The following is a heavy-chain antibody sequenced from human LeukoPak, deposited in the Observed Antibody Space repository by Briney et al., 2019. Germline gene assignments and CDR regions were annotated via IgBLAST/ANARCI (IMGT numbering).Heavy chain of an antibody. CDR2: INHSGST. V-gene: IGHV4-34*01. CDR1: GGSFSGYY. CDR3: ARGPPRLRYFDWSRGYFDY. D-gene: IGHD3-9*01. Sequence: SETLSLTCAVYGGSFSGYYWSWIRQPPGKGLEWIGEINHSGSTNYNPSLKSRDTISVDTSKNQFSLKLSSVTAADTAVYYCARGPPRLRYFDWSRGYFDYWGQGTLVSVSS. J-gene: IGHJ4*02.